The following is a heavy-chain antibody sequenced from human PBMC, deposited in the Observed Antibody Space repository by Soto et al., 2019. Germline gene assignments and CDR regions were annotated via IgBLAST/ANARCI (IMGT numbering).Heavy chain of an antibody. CDR2: IYWDDEK. Sequence: QITLKESGPPLVQPTQTLTLTCTFSGFSLSASGVGVGWIRQPPGKALEWLALIYWDDEKRYSPSLRSRLTITKDPSQNQVVLTMTNLDPVDTATFYCARFLWSTPSLFSFDCWGPGTLVPVSS. D-gene: IGHD2-2*01. V-gene: IGHV2-5*02. CDR3: ARFLWSTPSLFSFDC. J-gene: IGHJ4*02. CDR1: GFSLSASGVG.